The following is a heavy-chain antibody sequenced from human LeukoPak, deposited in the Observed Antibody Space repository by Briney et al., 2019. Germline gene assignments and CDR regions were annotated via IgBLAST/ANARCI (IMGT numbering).Heavy chain of an antibody. Sequence: ASVQDSCKATRYTFPGYHLHSVRQAPGQGLAWMGWINPNSGGTNYEQKFQGRVTLTRHTSISTAYMELSRLRSDDTSVYYFARGKYIVATLLGPLNYWGQGTLVTVSS. D-gene: IGHD5-12*01. J-gene: IGHJ4*02. CDR2: INPNSGGT. CDR3: ARGKYIVATLLGPLNY. CDR1: RYTFPGYH. V-gene: IGHV1-2*02.